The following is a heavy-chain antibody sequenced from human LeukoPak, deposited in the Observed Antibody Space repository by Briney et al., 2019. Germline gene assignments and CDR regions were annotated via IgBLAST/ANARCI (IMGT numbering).Heavy chain of an antibody. Sequence: GGSLRLSCAASGFTVSSNYMSWVRQAPGKGLEWVSVIYSGGGTYYSDSVKGRSTISRDNSKNTLYLQMNSLRVEDTAVYSCARGSGTHYYFDYWGQGTLVTVSS. CDR2: IYSGGGT. D-gene: IGHD6-13*01. V-gene: IGHV3-53*01. CDR1: GFTVSSNY. CDR3: ARGSGTHYYFDY. J-gene: IGHJ4*02.